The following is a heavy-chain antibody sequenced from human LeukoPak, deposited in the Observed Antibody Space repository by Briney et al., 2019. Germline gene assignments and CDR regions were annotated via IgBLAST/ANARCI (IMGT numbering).Heavy chain of an antibody. V-gene: IGHV3-74*01. J-gene: IGHJ4*01. CDR3: ARFPASGNYLPFGH. CDR1: GFTFSSYW. Sequence: PGGSLRLSCAASGFTFSSYWMHWVRQAPGKGLVWVSRIKSDGTTTDYADSVKGRFTISRDNAKNTLYLQMNSLRAEDTAVYYCARFPASGNYLPFGHWGHGTLVTVFS. CDR2: IKSDGTTT. D-gene: IGHD3-22*01.